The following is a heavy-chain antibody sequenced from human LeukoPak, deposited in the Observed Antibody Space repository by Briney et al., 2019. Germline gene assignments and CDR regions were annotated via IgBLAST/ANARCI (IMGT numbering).Heavy chain of an antibody. Sequence: SETLSLTCAVSGGSISSGGYSWSWIRQPPGKGLEWIGYIYHSGSTYYNPSLKSRVTISVDRSKNQFSLKLSSVTAADTAVYYCARHSPDSPKYSSSCEYWGQGTLVTVSS. J-gene: IGHJ4*02. CDR3: ARHSPDSPKYSSSCEY. CDR1: GGSISSGGYS. V-gene: IGHV4-30-2*01. D-gene: IGHD6-6*01. CDR2: IYHSGST.